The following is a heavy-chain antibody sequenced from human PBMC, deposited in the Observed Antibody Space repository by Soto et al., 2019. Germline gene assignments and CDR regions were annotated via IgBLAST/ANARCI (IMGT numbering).Heavy chain of an antibody. D-gene: IGHD3-22*01. CDR2: IYTSGST. Sequence: KPSETLSLTCTVSGGSISSYYWSWIRQPAGKGLEWIGRIYTSGSTNYNPSLKSRVTMSVDTSKNQFSLKLSSVTAADTAVYYCARDPGDSSGYYYRHGYYYGMDVWGQGTTVTVSS. CDR1: GGSISSYY. J-gene: IGHJ6*02. V-gene: IGHV4-4*07. CDR3: ARDPGDSSGYYYRHGYYYGMDV.